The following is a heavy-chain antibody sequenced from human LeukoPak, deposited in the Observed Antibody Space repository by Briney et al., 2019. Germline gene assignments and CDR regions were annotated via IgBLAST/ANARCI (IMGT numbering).Heavy chain of an antibody. CDR3: AKQGAVRQDYYMDV. Sequence: SVNVSCKASGGSFSSYAITWVRQAPGQGLEWMGRIIPIFGTATYAQNFQGRVTITADMGSNTAYLELTSLTSEDTARYFCAKQGAVRQDYYMDVWGNGTTVLVS. J-gene: IGHJ6*03. V-gene: IGHV1-69*06. CDR1: GGSFSSYA. CDR2: IIPIFGTA. D-gene: IGHD3-16*01.